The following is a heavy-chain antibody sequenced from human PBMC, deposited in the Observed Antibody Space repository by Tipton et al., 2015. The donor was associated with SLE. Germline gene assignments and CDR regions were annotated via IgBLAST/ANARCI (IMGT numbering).Heavy chain of an antibody. Sequence: QSGAEVKKPGASVKVSCKASDYTFTSYGISWVRQAPGQGLQWMGWISLYTGNTNYAQRLQGRVTMTTDTSTTTAYMELRSLRSDDTAVYYCATVKAQYSSSSGHNYTMDVWGQGTTVTVSS. CDR1: DYTFTSYG. J-gene: IGHJ6*02. V-gene: IGHV1-18*01. CDR3: ATVKAQYSSSSGHNYTMDV. D-gene: IGHD6-6*01. CDR2: ISLYTGNT.